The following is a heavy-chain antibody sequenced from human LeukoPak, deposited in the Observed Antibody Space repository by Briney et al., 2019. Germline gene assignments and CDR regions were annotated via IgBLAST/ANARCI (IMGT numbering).Heavy chain of an antibody. CDR2: INTDGSST. CDR1: GFTFSSYW. CDR3: AKDRGYHYDSSGYYRMDAFDI. D-gene: IGHD3-22*01. Sequence: GGSLRLSCAASGFTFSSYWMHWVRQAPGKGLVWVSRINTDGSSTSYADSVKGRFTISRDSSKNTLYLQMNSLRAEDTAVYYCAKDRGYHYDSSGYYRMDAFDIWGQGTMVTVSS. J-gene: IGHJ3*02. V-gene: IGHV3-74*01.